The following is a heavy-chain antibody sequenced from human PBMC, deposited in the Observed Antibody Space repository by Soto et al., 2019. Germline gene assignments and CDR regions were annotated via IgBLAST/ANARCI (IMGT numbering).Heavy chain of an antibody. Sequence: EVQLLESGGGLVQPGGSLRLSCAASGFTFNNYAMSWVRQAPGKGVEWVSAISGGGDTTSYADSVKGRFTVSRDGSKNTLYVQMNSLRAEDTAVYYCAKGRGGSGSLTPRVDFWGQGTLVTVSS. D-gene: IGHD3-10*01. V-gene: IGHV3-23*01. J-gene: IGHJ4*02. CDR1: GFTFNNYA. CDR3: AKGRGGSGSLTPRVDF. CDR2: ISGGGDTT.